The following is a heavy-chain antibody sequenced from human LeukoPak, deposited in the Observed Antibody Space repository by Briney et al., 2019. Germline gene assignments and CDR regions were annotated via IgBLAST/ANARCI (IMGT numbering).Heavy chain of an antibody. D-gene: IGHD3-10*01. J-gene: IGHJ5*02. Sequence: GESLKISCKASGYTFTRNWIGWVRQMPGKALEWMGIIYPGDSDTRYSPSFQGQVTISADKSISTAYLQWSSLKASDTAMYYCARRGSGRDPFDPWGQGTLVTVSS. V-gene: IGHV5-51*03. CDR1: GYTFTRNW. CDR2: IYPGDSDT. CDR3: ARRGSGRDPFDP.